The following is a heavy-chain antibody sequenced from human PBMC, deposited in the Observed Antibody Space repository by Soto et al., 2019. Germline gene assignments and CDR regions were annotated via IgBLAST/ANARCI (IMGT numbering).Heavy chain of an antibody. CDR1: GGSFSGYY. V-gene: IGHV4-34*01. D-gene: IGHD3-3*01. CDR2: INHSGST. J-gene: IGHJ5*02. CDR3: ARASLLLRFLRSPPRGGFDP. Sequence: SETLSLTCAVYGGSFSGYYWSWIRQPPGKGLEWIGEINHSGSTNYNPSLKSRVTISVDTSKNQFSLKLSSVTAADTAVYYCARASLLLRFLRSPPRGGFDPWGQGTLVTVSS.